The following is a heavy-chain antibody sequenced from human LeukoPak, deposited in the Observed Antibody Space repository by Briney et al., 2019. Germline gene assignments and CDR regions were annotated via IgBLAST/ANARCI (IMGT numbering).Heavy chain of an antibody. D-gene: IGHD2-2*01. CDR1: GFTFSDYA. CDR2: ISASGGST. J-gene: IGHJ3*02. Sequence: GGSLRLSCSASGFTFSDYAMSWVRQAPGKGLEWVSAISASGGSTYYADSVKGRFTISRDNSKNTLYLQMNSLRAEDTAVYYCARESTSSYIDAFDIWGQGTMVTVSS. CDR3: ARESTSSYIDAFDI. V-gene: IGHV3-23*01.